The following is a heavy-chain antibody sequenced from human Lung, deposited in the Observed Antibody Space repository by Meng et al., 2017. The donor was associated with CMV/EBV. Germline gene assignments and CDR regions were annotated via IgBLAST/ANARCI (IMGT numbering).Heavy chain of an antibody. J-gene: IGHJ4*02. Sequence: GGSLRLSCAASGFTFSNAWMSWVRQAPGKGLEWVGRIKSKTDGGTTDYAAPVKGRFTISRDDSKNTLYLQINSLKTEDTAVYYCTTDEYCSSTSCYPPFDYWGQGTLVXVSS. CDR2: IKSKTDGGTT. CDR1: GFTFSNAW. V-gene: IGHV3-15*01. CDR3: TTDEYCSSTSCYPPFDY. D-gene: IGHD2-2*01.